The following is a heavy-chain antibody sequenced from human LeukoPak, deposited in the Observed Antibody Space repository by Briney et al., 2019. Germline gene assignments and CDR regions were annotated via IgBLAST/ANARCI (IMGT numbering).Heavy chain of an antibody. V-gene: IGHV4-59*11. J-gene: IGHJ4*02. D-gene: IGHD3-22*01. CDR1: GGSISAHY. CDR2: IYYTGST. Sequence: SETLSLTCTVSGGSISAHYWSWLRQPPGKGLEWIGYIYYTGSTNYNPSLKSRVIISVDTSKNQLSLKLGSVTAADTAVYYCASFLGSGSDFDYWGQGTLVTVSS. CDR3: ASFLGSGSDFDY.